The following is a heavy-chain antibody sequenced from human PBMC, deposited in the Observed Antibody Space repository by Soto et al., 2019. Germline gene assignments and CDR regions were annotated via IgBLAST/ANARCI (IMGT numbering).Heavy chain of an antibody. D-gene: IGHD6-19*01. CDR1: GYTFNRHD. J-gene: IGHJ3*02. Sequence: QVQLVQSGAEVKRSGASVRISCKASGYTFNRHDINWVRQATGQGPEWNGWMNPNSGNTGYEQKFQGRVTMTRDSSITTAYMDLSSLTSEDTAIYYCAREGLYGSIQDNTFDIWGQGTMVSVSS. CDR2: MNPNSGNT. CDR3: AREGLYGSIQDNTFDI. V-gene: IGHV1-8*01.